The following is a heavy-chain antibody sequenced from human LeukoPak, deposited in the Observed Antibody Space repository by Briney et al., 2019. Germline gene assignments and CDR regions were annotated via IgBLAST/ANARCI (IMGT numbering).Heavy chain of an antibody. CDR1: GFTVSSNY. Sequence: GGSLRLSCAAFGFTVSSNYMSWVRQAPGKGLEWVSIIYIGGSTYYADGVKGRFTSSRDNSKDSLYLQMNSLRAEDTAVYYCAGRTIEVTIDYWGQGTLVTVSS. D-gene: IGHD4-11*01. J-gene: IGHJ4*02. V-gene: IGHV3-66*01. CDR3: AGRTIEVTIDY. CDR2: IYIGGST.